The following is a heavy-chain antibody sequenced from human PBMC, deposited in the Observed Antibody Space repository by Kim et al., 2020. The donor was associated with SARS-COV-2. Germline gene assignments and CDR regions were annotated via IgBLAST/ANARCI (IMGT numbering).Heavy chain of an antibody. D-gene: IGHD3-22*01. CDR1: GGSFSGYY. J-gene: IGHJ4*02. Sequence: SETLSLTCAVYGGSFSGYYWSWIRQPPGKGLEWIGEINHSGSTNYNPSLKSRVTISVDTSKNQFSLKLNSVTAADTAVYYCARGQRGYYYDTSAGYYFDYWGQGTLVTVSS. CDR2: INHSGST. V-gene: IGHV4-34*01. CDR3: ARGQRGYYYDTSAGYYFDY.